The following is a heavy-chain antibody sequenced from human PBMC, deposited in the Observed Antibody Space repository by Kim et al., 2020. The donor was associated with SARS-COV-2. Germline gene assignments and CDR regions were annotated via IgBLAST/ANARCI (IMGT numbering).Heavy chain of an antibody. D-gene: IGHD3-9*01. J-gene: IGHJ4*02. CDR3: ARGDDILTGYYQFDY. V-gene: IGHV1-3*01. Sequence: QKFQGRVTMTRDNSASTAYMGVSSLRSEDKAVYYCARGDDILTGYYQFDYWGQGTLVTVSS.